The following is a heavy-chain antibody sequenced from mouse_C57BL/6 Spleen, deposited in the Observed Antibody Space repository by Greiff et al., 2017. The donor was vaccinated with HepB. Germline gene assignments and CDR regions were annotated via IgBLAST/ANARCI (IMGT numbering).Heavy chain of an antibody. V-gene: IGHV1-80*01. CDR1: GYAFSSYW. J-gene: IGHJ2*01. Sequence: QVQLKESGAELVKPGASVKISCKASGYAFSSYWMNWVKQRPGKGLEWIGQIYPGDGDTNYNGKFKGKATLTADKSSSTAYMQLSSLTSEDSAVYFCARTITTVPFDYCGQGTTLTVSS. D-gene: IGHD1-2*01. CDR2: IYPGDGDT. CDR3: ARTITTVPFDY.